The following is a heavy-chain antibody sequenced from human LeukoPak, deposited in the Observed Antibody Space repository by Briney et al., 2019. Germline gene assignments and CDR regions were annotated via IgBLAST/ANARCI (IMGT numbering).Heavy chain of an antibody. CDR2: ISGSGGRT. CDR3: AKNLREQQLDSYFDY. J-gene: IGHJ4*02. D-gene: IGHD6-13*01. Sequence: GGSLRLSCAASGFTFSSYAMSWVRQAPGKGPEWVSGISGSGGRTYYGDSVKGRFTISRDNSKNTLYLQMNSLRAEDTAVYYCAKNLREQQLDSYFDYWGQGTLVTVSS. CDR1: GFTFSSYA. V-gene: IGHV3-23*01.